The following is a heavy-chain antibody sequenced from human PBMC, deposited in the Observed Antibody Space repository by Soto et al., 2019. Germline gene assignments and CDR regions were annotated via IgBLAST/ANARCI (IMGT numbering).Heavy chain of an antibody. CDR3: ARGRKNSSRFGNNWFDP. CDR2: INHSETT. J-gene: IGHJ5*02. V-gene: IGHV4-34*01. D-gene: IGHD3-22*01. Sequence: LSLTCAVHGGSVSDYYWSWIRQPPGKGLEWIGEINHSETTNYNPSLKSRVTISVHPSKNQISLKLSSVTAADTAVYYCARGRKNSSRFGNNWFDPWGQGTLVTVSS. CDR1: GGSVSDYY.